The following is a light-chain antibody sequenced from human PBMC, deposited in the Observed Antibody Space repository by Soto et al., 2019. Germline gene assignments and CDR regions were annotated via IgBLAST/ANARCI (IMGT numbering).Light chain of an antibody. CDR2: DAS. Sequence: DIQMTQSPPTLSASVGDRVTLTCRASQPISSWLAWYHQKPGKAPQVLIYDASNLESGVPSRFSGSGSGTEFTLTISSLQPEDFGIYYCQQYENYWTFGQGTKVDIK. J-gene: IGKJ1*01. CDR3: QQYENYWT. CDR1: QPISSW. V-gene: IGKV1-5*01.